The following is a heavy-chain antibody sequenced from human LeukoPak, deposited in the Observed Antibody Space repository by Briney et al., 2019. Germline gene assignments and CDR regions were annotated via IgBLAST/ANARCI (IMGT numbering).Heavy chain of an antibody. CDR3: ARVNLLGYCTDDVCPGGGVPFDY. CDR1: GGSFSGFD. CDR2: INHSGST. J-gene: IGHJ4*02. D-gene: IGHD2-8*01. V-gene: IGHV4-34*01. Sequence: SETLSLTCAVYGGSFSGFDWSWIRQSPGKRLEWIGEINHSGSTNYNPSLKSRVTLSVDASKNQFSLKLTSVTAADTAVYYCARVNLLGYCTDDVCPGGGVPFDYWGQGILVTVSS.